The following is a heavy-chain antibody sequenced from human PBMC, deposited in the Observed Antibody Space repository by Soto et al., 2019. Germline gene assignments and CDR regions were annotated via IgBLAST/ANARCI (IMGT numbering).Heavy chain of an antibody. J-gene: IGHJ6*02. CDR3: AGDIVVVVAAYYYYYGMDV. D-gene: IGHD2-15*01. CDR2: ISAYNGNT. Sequence: QVQLVQSGAEVKKPGASVKVSCKASGYTFTSYGISWVRQAPGQGLEWMGWISAYNGNTNYAQKLQGRVTMTTDTSTITAYMELRSLRSDDTAVYYCAGDIVVVVAAYYYYYGMDVWGQGTTVTVSS. CDR1: GYTFTSYG. V-gene: IGHV1-18*01.